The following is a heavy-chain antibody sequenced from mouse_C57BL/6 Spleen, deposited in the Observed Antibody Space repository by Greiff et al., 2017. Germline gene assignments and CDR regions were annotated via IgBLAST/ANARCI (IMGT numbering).Heavy chain of an antibody. CDR3: ARAPLYGNYDY. CDR1: GYSFTGYY. J-gene: IGHJ2*01. V-gene: IGHV1-42*01. D-gene: IGHD2-1*01. Sequence: EVQLQQSGPELVKPGASVKISCKASGYSFTGYYMNWVKQSPEKSLEWIGEINPSTGGTTYNQKFKAKATLTVDKSSSTAYMQLKSLTSEDSAGYYWARAPLYGNYDYWGQGTTLTVSS. CDR2: INPSTGGT.